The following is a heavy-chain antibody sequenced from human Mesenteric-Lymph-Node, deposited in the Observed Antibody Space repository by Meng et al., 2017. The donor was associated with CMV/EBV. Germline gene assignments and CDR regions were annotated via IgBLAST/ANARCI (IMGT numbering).Heavy chain of an antibody. CDR1: RFTFSNYG. V-gene: IGHV3-30*02. CDR3: AKGEGYYGSGIDY. J-gene: IGHJ4*02. Sequence: GGSLRLSCAASRFTFSNYGMHWVRQAPGKGLEWVAFVRYDGSIKHYADSVKGRFTIFRDNSKNTLYLQMNSLRAEDTAVYYCAKGEGYYGSGIDYWGQGTLVTVSS. CDR2: VRYDGSIK. D-gene: IGHD3-10*01.